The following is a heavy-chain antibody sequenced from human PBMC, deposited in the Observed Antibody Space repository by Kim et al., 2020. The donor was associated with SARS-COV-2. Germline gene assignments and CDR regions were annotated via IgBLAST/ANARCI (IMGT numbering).Heavy chain of an antibody. Sequence: GGSLRLSCAASGFTFSSYSMNWVRQAPGKGLEWVSSISSSSSYIYYADSVKGRFTISRDNAKNSLYLQMNSLRAEDTAVYYCARVSEYYDILTGYYYGMDVWGQGTTVTVSS. J-gene: IGHJ6*02. D-gene: IGHD3-9*01. CDR2: ISSSSSYI. CDR1: GFTFSSYS. CDR3: ARVSEYYDILTGYYYGMDV. V-gene: IGHV3-21*01.